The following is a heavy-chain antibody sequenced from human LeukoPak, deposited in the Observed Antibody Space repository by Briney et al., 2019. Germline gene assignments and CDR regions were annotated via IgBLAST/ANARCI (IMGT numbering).Heavy chain of an antibody. V-gene: IGHV4-39*01. D-gene: IGHD1-26*01. Sequence: SETLSLTCTVSGGSISSSSYYWGWIRQPPEKGLEWIGSIYYSGSTYYNPSLKSRVTISVDMSKNQFSLKLSSVTAADTAVYYCARRRIEWELLGGPFDYWGQGTLVTVSS. CDR1: GGSISSSSYY. J-gene: IGHJ4*02. CDR2: IYYSGST. CDR3: ARRRIEWELLGGPFDY.